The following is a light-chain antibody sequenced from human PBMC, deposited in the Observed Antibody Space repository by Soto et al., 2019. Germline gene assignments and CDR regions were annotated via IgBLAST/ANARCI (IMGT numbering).Light chain of an antibody. Sequence: DIQMTQSPSTLSASVRDRVTITCRASQNISRWLAWYQQKPGKAPKLLIHKASSLETGVPSRFSDSGSGTEFTLTIRDLQPDDLATYYCQQYNTYSPTFGQGTKVEIK. V-gene: IGKV1-5*03. J-gene: IGKJ1*01. CDR1: QNISRW. CDR2: KAS. CDR3: QQYNTYSPT.